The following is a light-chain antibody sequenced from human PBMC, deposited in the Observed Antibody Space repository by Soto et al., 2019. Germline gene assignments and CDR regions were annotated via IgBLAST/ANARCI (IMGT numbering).Light chain of an antibody. V-gene: IGLV2-14*01. CDR2: EVN. CDR1: RLDVGGYNY. CDR3: SSYTSSDSLYV. J-gene: IGLJ1*01. Sequence: QSALTQPASVSGSPGQSITISCTGTRLDVGGYNYVSWYQRHPGKAPKLLIYEVNSRPSGVSNRFSGSKSGNTASLTISGLQAEDEADYYCSSYTSSDSLYVFGSGTKLTVL.